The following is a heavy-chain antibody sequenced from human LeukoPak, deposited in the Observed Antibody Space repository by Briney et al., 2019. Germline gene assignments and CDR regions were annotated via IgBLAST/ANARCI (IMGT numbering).Heavy chain of an antibody. J-gene: IGHJ4*02. V-gene: IGHV3-23*01. D-gene: IGHD6-13*01. CDR2: MSGSGDTT. CDR1: GFTFSTYA. CDR3: ARRRQSSSNWYYFDP. Sequence: GESLKISCAASGFTFSTYAMSWVRQAPGKGLEWVSTMSGSGDTTYYAESVKGRFTISRGNSKNTLYLQMNSLRAEDTAIYYCARRRQSSSNWYYFDPWGQGTLVTVSS.